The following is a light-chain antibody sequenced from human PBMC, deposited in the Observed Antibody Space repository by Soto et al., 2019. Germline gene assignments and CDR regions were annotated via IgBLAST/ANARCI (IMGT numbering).Light chain of an antibody. V-gene: IGKV3-20*01. Sequence: EIVLTQSPGTLSLSPGERATLSCRASQSLSSSHLAWYQQKPGQAPRLLIYGISSRATGTPDRFSGSGSGTDFTLTISRLEPEDFAVYYCQQYDTSLRTFGQGTKVEIK. CDR1: QSLSSSH. CDR2: GIS. J-gene: IGKJ1*01. CDR3: QQYDTSLRT.